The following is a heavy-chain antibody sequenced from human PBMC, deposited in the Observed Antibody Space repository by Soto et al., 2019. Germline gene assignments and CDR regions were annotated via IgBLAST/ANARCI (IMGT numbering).Heavy chain of an antibody. J-gene: IGHJ6*03. D-gene: IGHD3-10*01. Sequence: GGSLRLSCAASGFTFSSYSMNWVRQAPGKGLEWVSSISSSSSYIYYADSVKGRFTISRDNAKNSLYLQMNSLRAEDTAVYYCASIRPTMVHYYYYYMDVWGKGTTVTVSS. CDR3: ASIRPTMVHYYYYYMDV. CDR1: GFTFSSYS. CDR2: ISSSSSYI. V-gene: IGHV3-21*01.